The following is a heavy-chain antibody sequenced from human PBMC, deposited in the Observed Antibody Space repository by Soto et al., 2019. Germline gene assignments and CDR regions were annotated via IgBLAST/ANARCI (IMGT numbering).Heavy chain of an antibody. CDR3: ARRVGTWPFHFDY. CDR2: IYPGDSET. V-gene: IGHV5-51*01. Sequence: PGESLKISCEGSGYRFTNYWIGWVRQMPGKGLEWMGIIYPGDSETRYSPSFEGRVTISVDTSINTAYVQWSSLQASDTAIYYCARRVGTWPFHFDYWGQGTRVTVSS. J-gene: IGHJ4*02. CDR1: GYRFTNYW.